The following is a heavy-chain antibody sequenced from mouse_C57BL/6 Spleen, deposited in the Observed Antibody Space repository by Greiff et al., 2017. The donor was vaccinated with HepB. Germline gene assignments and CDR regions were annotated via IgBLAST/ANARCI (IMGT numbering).Heavy chain of an antibody. D-gene: IGHD4-1*02. CDR2: IDPSDSYT. J-gene: IGHJ2*01. Sequence: VQLQQPGAELVMPGASVKLSCKASGYTFTSYWMHWVKQRPGQGLEWIGEIDPSDSYTNYNQKFKGKSTLTVDKSSSTAYMQLSSLTSEDSAVYYCARGSTGTFYFDYWGQGTTLTVSS. CDR1: GYTFTSYW. CDR3: ARGSTGTFYFDY. V-gene: IGHV1-69*01.